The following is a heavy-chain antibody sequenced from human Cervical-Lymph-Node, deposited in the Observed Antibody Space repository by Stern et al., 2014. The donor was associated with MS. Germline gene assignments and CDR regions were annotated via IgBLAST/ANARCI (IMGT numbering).Heavy chain of an antibody. CDR2: VSYDGSDE. CDR3: ARDRTVTTYYYYYGMDV. V-gene: IGHV3-30*04. D-gene: IGHD4-11*01. CDR1: GFTFSYST. J-gene: IGHJ6*02. Sequence: VQLVESEGGVVQPGRSLRLSCAASGFTFSYSTMHWVRQAPGKGLEWVATVSYDGSDEYYPDSVKGRFTISRDNSKNTLYLQVNSLRAEDTGVYFCARDRTVTTYYYYYGMDVWGQGTTVTVSS.